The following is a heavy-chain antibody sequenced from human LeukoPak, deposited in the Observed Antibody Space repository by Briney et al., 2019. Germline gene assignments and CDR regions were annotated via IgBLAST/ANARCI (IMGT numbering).Heavy chain of an antibody. Sequence: PGGSLRLSCAASGFTFSSYWMHWVRHAPGKGLVWVSRINSDGSSTSYADSVKGRFTISRDNAKNTLYLQMNSLRAEDTAVYYCARVRYYDFWSGPQVYYFDYWGQGTLVTVSS. V-gene: IGHV3-74*01. D-gene: IGHD3-3*01. J-gene: IGHJ4*02. CDR2: INSDGSST. CDR1: GFTFSSYW. CDR3: ARVRYYDFWSGPQVYYFDY.